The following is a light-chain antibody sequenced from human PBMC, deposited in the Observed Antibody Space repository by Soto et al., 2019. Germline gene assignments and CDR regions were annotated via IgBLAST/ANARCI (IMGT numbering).Light chain of an antibody. Sequence: EIVLTQSPATLSLSPGERATLSCRASQSVSSYLAWYQQKPGQAPRLLIYDASNRATGIPARFSGSGSGTDFPLTISSLEPEDFAVYYCQQRSNWPTFGQGTKVDI. CDR1: QSVSSY. V-gene: IGKV3-11*01. J-gene: IGKJ1*01. CDR3: QQRSNWPT. CDR2: DAS.